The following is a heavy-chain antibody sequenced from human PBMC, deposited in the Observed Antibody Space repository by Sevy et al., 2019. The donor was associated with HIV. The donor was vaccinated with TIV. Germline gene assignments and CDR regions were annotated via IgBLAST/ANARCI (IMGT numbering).Heavy chain of an antibody. D-gene: IGHD3-22*01. CDR1: GGSISSSSYY. CDR3: ARQSGPLYYYDSSGYYGYFDY. V-gene: IGHV4-39*01. CDR2: IYYSGST. J-gene: IGHJ4*02. Sequence: SETLSLTCTVSGGSISSSSYYWGWIRQPPGKGLEWIGSIYYSGSTYYNLSLKSRVTISVDTSKNQFSLKLSSVTAADTAVYYCARQSGPLYYYDSSGYYGYFDYWGQGTLVTVSS.